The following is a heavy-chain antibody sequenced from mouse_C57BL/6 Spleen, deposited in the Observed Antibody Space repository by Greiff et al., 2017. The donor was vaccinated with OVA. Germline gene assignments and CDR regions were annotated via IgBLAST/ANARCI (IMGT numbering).Heavy chain of an antibody. D-gene: IGHD3-2*02. CDR1: GYTFTSYW. V-gene: IGHV1-52*01. CDR2: IDPSDSDT. CDR3: ASTGSDYAIDY. J-gene: IGHJ4*01. Sequence: QVQLQQPGAELVRPGSSVKLSCKASGYTFTSYWMHWVKQRPIQGLEWIGNIDPSDSDTHYNQKFKDKATLTVDKSSNTAYMQLSSLTSEDAAVFYCASTGSDYAIDYWGQGTSVTVSS.